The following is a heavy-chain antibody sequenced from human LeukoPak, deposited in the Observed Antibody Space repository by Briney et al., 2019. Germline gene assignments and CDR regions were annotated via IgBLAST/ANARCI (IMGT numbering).Heavy chain of an antibody. V-gene: IGHV3-23*01. CDR2: ISANGGNT. Sequence: GGSLRLSCAASGFTFSDYTMYWVRQAPGKGLEWVSGISANGGNTYYTDSLKGRFTISRDNSKNTLYLQMNSLRAEDTAVYYCAKRRGLELLYYYYMDVWGKGTTVTVSS. D-gene: IGHD1-7*01. CDR3: AKRRGLELLYYYYMDV. J-gene: IGHJ6*03. CDR1: GFTFSDYT.